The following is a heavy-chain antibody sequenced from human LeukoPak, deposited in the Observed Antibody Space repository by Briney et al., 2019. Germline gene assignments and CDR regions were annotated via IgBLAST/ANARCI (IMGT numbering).Heavy chain of an antibody. CDR2: INPNSGGT. J-gene: IGHJ4*02. Sequence: ASVKVSCKASGYTFTGYYMHWVRQAPGQGLEWMRWINPNSGGTNYAQKFQGRVTMTRDTSISTAYMELSRLRSDDTAVYYCARVKGLHCGGDCYPYYFDYWGQGTLVTVSS. CDR1: GYTFTGYY. CDR3: ARVKGLHCGGDCYPYYFDY. V-gene: IGHV1-2*02. D-gene: IGHD2-21*02.